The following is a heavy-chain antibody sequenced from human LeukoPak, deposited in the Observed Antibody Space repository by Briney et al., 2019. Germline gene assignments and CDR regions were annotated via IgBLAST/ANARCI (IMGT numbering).Heavy chain of an antibody. Sequence: GGSLRLSCAASGFTFDDYAMHWVRQAPGKGLEWVSGISWNSGSIGYADSVKGRFTISRDNAKNSLYLQMNSLRAEDTALYYCAKTDSYYDSLEDGYFDYWGQGTLVTVSS. V-gene: IGHV3-9*01. J-gene: IGHJ4*02. D-gene: IGHD3-9*01. CDR2: ISWNSGSI. CDR1: GFTFDDYA. CDR3: AKTDSYYDSLEDGYFDY.